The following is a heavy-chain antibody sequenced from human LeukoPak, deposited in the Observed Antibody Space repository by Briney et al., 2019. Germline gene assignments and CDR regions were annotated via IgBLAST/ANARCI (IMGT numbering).Heavy chain of an antibody. Sequence: PGGPLRLSCAASGFTFSSFWLSWVRQAPGKGLEWVAKIKQDGSEKYYVDSVKGRFTISRDNAKNSLYLEMNSLRAEDTAVYYCARGGCNFDYWGQGTLVPVSS. CDR2: IKQDGSEK. CDR3: ARGGCNFDY. CDR1: GFTFSSFW. J-gene: IGHJ4*02. V-gene: IGHV3-7*01. D-gene: IGHD3-10*01.